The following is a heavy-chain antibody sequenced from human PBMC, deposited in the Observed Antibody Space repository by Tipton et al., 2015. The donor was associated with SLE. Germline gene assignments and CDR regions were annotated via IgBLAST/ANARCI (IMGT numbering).Heavy chain of an antibody. CDR1: GYSISTSDSNW. V-gene: IGHV4-28*01. D-gene: IGHD2-8*01. Sequence: TLSPTCAVSGYSISTSDSNWWGWIRQPPGKGLEWIGYIYYRGTAYYNPSLRSRVTVSVDTSKNQFSLRLNSVTAVDTAVYYCVRLVSGRCTNNACFLHWYFDLWCRGTLLTVSS. J-gene: IGHJ2*01. CDR3: VRLVSGRCTNNACFLHWYFDL. CDR2: IYYRGTA.